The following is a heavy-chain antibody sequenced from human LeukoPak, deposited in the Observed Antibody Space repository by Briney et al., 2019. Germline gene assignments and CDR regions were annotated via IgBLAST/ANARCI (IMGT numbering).Heavy chain of an antibody. CDR3: AILGGTYYYDSSGYYTDY. V-gene: IGHV1-69*02. Sequence: SVKVSCKASGYTFTSYYMHWVRQAPGQGLEWMGRIIPILGIANYAQKFQGRVTITADKSTSTAYMELSSLRSEDTAVYYCAILGGTYYYDSSGYYTDYWGQGTLVTVSS. CDR1: GYTFTSYY. D-gene: IGHD3-22*01. J-gene: IGHJ4*02. CDR2: IIPILGIA.